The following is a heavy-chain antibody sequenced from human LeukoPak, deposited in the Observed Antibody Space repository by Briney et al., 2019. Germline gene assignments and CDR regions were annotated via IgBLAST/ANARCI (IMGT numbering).Heavy chain of an antibody. D-gene: IGHD5-18*01. J-gene: IGHJ4*02. Sequence: SETLSLTCTVSGGSISSGGYYWSWIRQHPGKGLEWIGYIYYSGSTYYNPSLKSRVTISVDTSKNQFSLKLSSVTAADTAVYYCARGHLGGFYSYGSQSFGYWGQGTLVTVSS. CDR3: ARGHLGGFYSYGSQSFGY. V-gene: IGHV4-31*03. CDR2: IYYSGST. CDR1: GGSISSGGYY.